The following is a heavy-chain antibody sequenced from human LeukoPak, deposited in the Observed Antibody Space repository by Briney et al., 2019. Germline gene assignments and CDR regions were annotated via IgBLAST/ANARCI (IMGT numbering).Heavy chain of an antibody. V-gene: IGHV3-23*01. J-gene: IGHJ4*02. CDR3: AKGIHCSGGSCYYPFDY. CDR1: GFTFSSYA. CDR2: ISGSGGST. D-gene: IGHD2-15*01. Sequence: GGSLRLTCAASGFTFSSYAMSWVRQAPGKGLEWVSAISGSGGSTYYADSVKGRFTISRDNSKNTLYLQMNSLRAEDTAVYYCAKGIHCSGGSCYYPFDYWGQGTLVTVSS.